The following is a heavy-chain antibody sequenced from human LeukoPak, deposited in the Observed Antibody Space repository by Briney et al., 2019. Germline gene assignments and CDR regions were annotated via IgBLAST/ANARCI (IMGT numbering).Heavy chain of an antibody. Sequence: GGSLRLSCAASGFAVSSNYMSWVRQAPGKGLEWVSVIYSCGSTYYADSVKGRFTISRDNSKNTLYLQMSGLRAEDTAVYYCARSRGSPNSGEDAFDIWGQGTMVTVSS. D-gene: IGHD2-15*01. CDR1: GFAVSSNY. J-gene: IGHJ3*02. V-gene: IGHV3-66*03. CDR2: IYSCGST. CDR3: ARSRGSPNSGEDAFDI.